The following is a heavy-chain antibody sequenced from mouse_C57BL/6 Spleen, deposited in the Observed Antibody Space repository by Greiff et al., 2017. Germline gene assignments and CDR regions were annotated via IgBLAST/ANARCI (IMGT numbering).Heavy chain of an antibody. J-gene: IGHJ3*01. CDR1: GYTFTDYN. CDR2: FNPNNGGT. Sequence: VKLQESGPELVKPGASVKIPCKASGYTFTDYNMDWVKQSHGKSLEWIGDFNPNNGGTIYNQKFKGKATLTVDKSSSTAYMELRSLTSEDTAVYYCARGIYYYGSSYGFADWGQGTLVTVSA. CDR3: ARGIYYYGSSYGFAD. D-gene: IGHD1-1*01. V-gene: IGHV1-18*01.